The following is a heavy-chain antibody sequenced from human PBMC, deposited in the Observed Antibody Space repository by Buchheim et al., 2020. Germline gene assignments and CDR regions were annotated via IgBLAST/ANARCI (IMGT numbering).Heavy chain of an antibody. J-gene: IGHJ5*02. CDR3: AKKRSDNWFDP. V-gene: IGHV4-59*01. CDR1: GGSIFTYY. Sequence: QVQLQESGPGLVKPSETLSLTCSVSGGSIFTYYWSWIRQAPGKGLEWIGYMDGSGRSNYNPSLKSRVTLSVDTSKNTFSLNLSSVTAADTAIYYCAKKRSDNWFDPWGQGTL. CDR2: MDGSGRS.